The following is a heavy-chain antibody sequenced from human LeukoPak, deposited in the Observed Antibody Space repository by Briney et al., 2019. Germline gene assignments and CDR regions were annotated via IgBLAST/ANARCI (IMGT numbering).Heavy chain of an antibody. V-gene: IGHV3-11*04. D-gene: IGHD4/OR15-4a*01. CDR3: ARDGAEDYGIDY. Sequence: PGGSLRLSCEVSGFTSGDYYMSWSRQAPGKGLEWLSYISGSSSTIYYADSVKGRFTISRDNGKNSLYLQMNSLTVEDTGVYYCARDGAEDYGIDYWGRGTLVTVSS. CDR1: GFTSGDYY. CDR2: ISGSSSTI. J-gene: IGHJ4*02.